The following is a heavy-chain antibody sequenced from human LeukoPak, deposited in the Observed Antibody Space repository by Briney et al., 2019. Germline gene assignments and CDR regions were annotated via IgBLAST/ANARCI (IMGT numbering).Heavy chain of an antibody. V-gene: IGHV4-59*12. D-gene: IGHD3-3*01. J-gene: IGHJ3*02. CDR2: IYYSGST. CDR3: AREYDFWSGYRAFDI. CDR1: GGSISSYY. Sequence: PSETLSLTCTVSGGSISSYYWSWIRQPPGKGLEWIGYIYYSGSTNYNPSLKSRVTISVDTSKNQFSLKLSSVTAADTAVYYCAREYDFWSGYRAFDIWGQGTMVTVSS.